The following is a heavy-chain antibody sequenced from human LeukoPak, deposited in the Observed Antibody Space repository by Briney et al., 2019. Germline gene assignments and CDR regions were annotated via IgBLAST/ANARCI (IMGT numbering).Heavy chain of an antibody. D-gene: IGHD3-22*01. V-gene: IGHV3-7*01. CDR1: GFTFSSYW. J-gene: IGHJ4*02. CDR3: ARAYYDSSGYLALMYFDY. Sequence: PGGSLRLSCAASGFTFSSYWMSWVRHAPGKGLEWVANIKQDGSEKYYVDSVKGRFTISRDNAKNSLYLQMNSLRAEDTAVYYCARAYYDSSGYLALMYFDYWGQGTLVTVSS. CDR2: IKQDGSEK.